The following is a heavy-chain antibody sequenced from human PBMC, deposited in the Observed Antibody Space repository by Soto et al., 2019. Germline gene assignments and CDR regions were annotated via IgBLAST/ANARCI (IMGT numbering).Heavy chain of an antibody. Sequence: PGGSLRLSCAASEFTFSSYAMSWVRQAPGKGLEWVSALSGSGATTYYADSVKGRFTISRDNSKNTLYLQMNSLRAEDTAVYYCAKCASIAARPPFKYWGQGTLVTVSS. CDR2: LSGSGATT. V-gene: IGHV3-23*01. CDR1: EFTFSSYA. J-gene: IGHJ4*02. CDR3: AKCASIAARPPFKY. D-gene: IGHD6-6*01.